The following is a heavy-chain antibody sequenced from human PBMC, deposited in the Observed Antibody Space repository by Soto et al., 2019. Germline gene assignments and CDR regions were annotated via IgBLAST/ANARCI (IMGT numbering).Heavy chain of an antibody. D-gene: IGHD2-21*02. Sequence: GGSLRLSCAASGFTFSSYAMSWVRQAPGKGLEWVSAISGSGGSTYYADSVKGRFTISRDNSKNTLYLQMNSLRAEDTAVYYCAKLRDIVVVTAPIDYWGQGTLVTVSS. J-gene: IGHJ4*02. CDR3: AKLRDIVVVTAPIDY. V-gene: IGHV3-23*01. CDR1: GFTFSSYA. CDR2: ISGSGGST.